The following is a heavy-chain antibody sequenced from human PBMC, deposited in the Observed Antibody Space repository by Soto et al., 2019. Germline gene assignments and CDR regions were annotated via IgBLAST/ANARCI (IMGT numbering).Heavy chain of an antibody. CDR1: GFTFSSYG. CDR2: ISYDGSNK. CDR3: AKDQVAAAGTGSYYYYYYGMDV. V-gene: IGHV3-30*18. J-gene: IGHJ6*02. D-gene: IGHD6-13*01. Sequence: QVQLVESGGGVVQPGRSLRLSCAASGFTFSSYGMHWVRQAPGKGLEWVAVISYDGSNKYYADSVKGRFTISRDNSKNTLYLQMNSLRAEDTAVYYCAKDQVAAAGTGSYYYYYYGMDVWGQGTTVTVSS.